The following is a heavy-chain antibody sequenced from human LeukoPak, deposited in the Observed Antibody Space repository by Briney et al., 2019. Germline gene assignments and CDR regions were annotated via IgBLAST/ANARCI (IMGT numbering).Heavy chain of an antibody. J-gene: IGHJ4*02. D-gene: IGHD5-12*01. Sequence: PSQTLSLTCTVSGGSISSGDYYWSWIRQPPGKGLEWIGYNYYSGSTYYNPSLKSRVTISVDTSKNQFSLKLSSVTAADTAVYYCAREVDRIGRDYWGQGTLVTVSS. CDR3: AREVDRIGRDY. V-gene: IGHV4-30-4*01. CDR2: NYYSGST. CDR1: GGSISSGDYY.